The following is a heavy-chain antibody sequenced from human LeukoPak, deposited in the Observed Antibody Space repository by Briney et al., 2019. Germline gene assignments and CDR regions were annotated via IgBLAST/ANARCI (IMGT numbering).Heavy chain of an antibody. CDR1: GGSISSSSYY. D-gene: IGHD3-10*01. Sequence: PSETLSLTCTVSGGSISSSSYYWGWIRQPPGKGLEWIGSIYYSGSTYYNPSLKSRVTISVDTSKNQFSLKLSSVTAADTAVYYCARPLYGSGYFDYWGQGTLVTVSS. CDR3: ARPLYGSGYFDY. CDR2: IYYSGST. J-gene: IGHJ4*02. V-gene: IGHV4-39*01.